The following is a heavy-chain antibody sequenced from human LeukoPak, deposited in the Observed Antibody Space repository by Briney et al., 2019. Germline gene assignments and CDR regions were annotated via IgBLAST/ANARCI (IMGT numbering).Heavy chain of an antibody. CDR1: GGSISSSSYY. Sequence: SETLSLTCTVSGGSISSSSYYWGWIRQPPGKGLEWIGSIYYSGSTYYNPSLKSRVTISVDTSKNQFSLKLSSVTAADTAVYYCARASRDYDILTGYYPDAFDIWGQGTMVTVSS. CDR3: ARASRDYDILTGYYPDAFDI. J-gene: IGHJ3*02. CDR2: IYYSGST. V-gene: IGHV4-39*07. D-gene: IGHD3-9*01.